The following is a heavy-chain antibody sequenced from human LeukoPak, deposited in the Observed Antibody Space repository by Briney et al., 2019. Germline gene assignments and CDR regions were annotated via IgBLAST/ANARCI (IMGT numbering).Heavy chain of an antibody. CDR3: AREEGREEYSSGWYIDY. D-gene: IGHD6-19*01. Sequence: SETLSLTCTVSGGSISSYYWSWIRQPAGKGLEWIGRIYTSGSTNYNPSLTSRVTMSVDTSKNQFSLKLSSVTAADTAVYYCAREEGREEYSSGWYIDYWGQGTLVTVSS. CDR1: GGSISSYY. J-gene: IGHJ4*02. V-gene: IGHV4-4*07. CDR2: IYTSGST.